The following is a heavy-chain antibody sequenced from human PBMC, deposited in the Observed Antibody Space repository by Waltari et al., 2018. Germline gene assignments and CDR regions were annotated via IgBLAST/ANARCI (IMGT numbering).Heavy chain of an antibody. J-gene: IGHJ4*02. CDR1: GFTFSSYA. D-gene: IGHD3-22*01. Sequence: EVQLLESGGGLVQPGGSLRLSCAASGFTFSSYAMSWVRQAPGKGLEWVSAISGSGGSTYYADSVKGRFTISRDNSKNTLYLQMNSLRAEDTAVYYCAKDRGESYYDSSGYFDYWGQGTLVTVSS. CDR3: AKDRGESYYDSSGYFDY. V-gene: IGHV3-23*01. CDR2: ISGSGGST.